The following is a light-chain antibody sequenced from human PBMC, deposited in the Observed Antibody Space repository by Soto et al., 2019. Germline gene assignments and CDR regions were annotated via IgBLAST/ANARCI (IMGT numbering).Light chain of an antibody. Sequence: EIGLTQSPATLSLSPGERATLSCRASQSVSIYLAWYQQKPGQAPRLLIYDASNRATGISARFSGSGSGTDFTLTISSLEPEDFAVYYCQQRSKWPPEVTFGQGTRLEIK. J-gene: IGKJ5*01. CDR1: QSVSIY. CDR3: QQRSKWPPEVT. V-gene: IGKV3-11*01. CDR2: DAS.